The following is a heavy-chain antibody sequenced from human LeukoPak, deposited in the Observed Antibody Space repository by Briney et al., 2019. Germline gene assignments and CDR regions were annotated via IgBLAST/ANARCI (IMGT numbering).Heavy chain of an antibody. D-gene: IGHD5-18*01. CDR1: GFTFSSYA. J-gene: IGHJ3*02. Sequence: GGSLRLSCAATGFTFSSYAMSWVRQAPGKGLEWVAVISYDGSNKYYADSVKGRFTISRDNSKNTLYLQMNSLRAEDTAVYYCARVGYSYGYEAGSAFDIWGQGTMVTVSS. CDR2: ISYDGSNK. CDR3: ARVGYSYGYEAGSAFDI. V-gene: IGHV3-30-3*01.